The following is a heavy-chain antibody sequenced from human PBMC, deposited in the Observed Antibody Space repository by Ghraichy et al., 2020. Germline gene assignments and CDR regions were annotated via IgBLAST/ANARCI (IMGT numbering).Heavy chain of an antibody. Sequence: GGSLRLSCAASGLTFRSYWLSWLRQAPGKGLEWLANIKQDGSETYYVDSVKGRFTISRDDAKNSLYLEMNSLRAEDTAVYYCARGGWYPDYWGQGTLVTVSS. CDR1: GLTFRSYW. J-gene: IGHJ4*02. D-gene: IGHD2-15*01. V-gene: IGHV3-7*01. CDR3: ARGGWYPDY. CDR2: IKQDGSET.